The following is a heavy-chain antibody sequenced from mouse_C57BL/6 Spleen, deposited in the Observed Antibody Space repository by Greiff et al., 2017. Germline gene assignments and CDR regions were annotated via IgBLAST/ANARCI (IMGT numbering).Heavy chain of an antibody. Sequence: VKLVESGPGLVAPSQSLSITCTASGFSLTSYGVDWVRQPPGKGLEWLGVIWGGGSTNYNSAHMSRLSISKDNAKSQVFLKMSSLHTDDTAMYYCAKHENNYPFDAMDYWGQGTSVTVSS. D-gene: IGHD1-3*01. CDR1: GFSLTSYG. CDR3: AKHENNYPFDAMDY. CDR2: IWGGGST. J-gene: IGHJ4*01. V-gene: IGHV2-9*01.